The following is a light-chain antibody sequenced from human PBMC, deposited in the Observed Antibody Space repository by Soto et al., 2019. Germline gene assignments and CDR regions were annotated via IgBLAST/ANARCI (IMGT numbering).Light chain of an antibody. Sequence: EIVLTQSPATLSLSPGERATLSCRASQSVSSYLAWYQQKPGQAHRLLIYDASNRATGIPAKFSGSGSGTHSTPTNSSPEPEEFAVFSWQQRCNWPLNFGGGTKVEIK. CDR2: DAS. CDR3: QQRCNWPLN. J-gene: IGKJ4*01. V-gene: IGKV3-11*01. CDR1: QSVSSY.